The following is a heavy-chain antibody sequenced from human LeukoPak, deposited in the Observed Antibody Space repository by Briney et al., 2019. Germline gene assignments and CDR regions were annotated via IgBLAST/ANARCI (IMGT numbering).Heavy chain of an antibody. J-gene: IGHJ3*02. CDR3: ARHKIAVAGTYAFDI. CDR1: GGSFSGYY. V-gene: IGHV4-34*01. CDR2: INHSGST. Sequence: SSETLSLTCAVYGGSFSGYYWSWIRQPPGKGLEWIGEINHSGSTNYNPSLKSRVTISVDTSKNQFSLKLSSVTAADTAVYYCARHKIAVAGTYAFDIWGQGTMVTVSS. D-gene: IGHD6-19*01.